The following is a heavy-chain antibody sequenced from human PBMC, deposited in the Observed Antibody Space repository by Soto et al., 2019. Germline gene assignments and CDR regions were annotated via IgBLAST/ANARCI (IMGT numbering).Heavy chain of an antibody. CDR3: AHVRLYDILTGYYALFDY. V-gene: IGHV2-5*02. D-gene: IGHD3-9*01. Sequence: SGPTLVNPTQTLTLTCTFSGFSLRTSGVGVGWIRQPPGKALEWLALIYWDDDKRYSPSLKSRLTITKDTSKNQVVLTMTNMDPVDTATYYCAHVRLYDILTGYYALFDYWGQGTLVTVSS. J-gene: IGHJ4*02. CDR2: IYWDDDK. CDR1: GFSLRTSGVG.